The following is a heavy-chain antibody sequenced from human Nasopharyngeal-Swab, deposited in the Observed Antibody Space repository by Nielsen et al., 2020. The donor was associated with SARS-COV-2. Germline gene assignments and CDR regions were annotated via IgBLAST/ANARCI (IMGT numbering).Heavy chain of an antibody. V-gene: IGHV1-3*04. CDR1: GYTFSYYT. D-gene: IGHD6-13*01. CDR3: AREKAAAGTGYWYFDL. Sequence: ASVKVSCKAYGYTFSYYTIHWVRQAPGQSLEWMGWINNEYGNTRYSQKFQGRVTISRDTSARTADMELSSLTSEDTAVYYCAREKAAAGTGYWYFDLWGRGTLVTVSS. J-gene: IGHJ2*01. CDR2: INNEYGNT.